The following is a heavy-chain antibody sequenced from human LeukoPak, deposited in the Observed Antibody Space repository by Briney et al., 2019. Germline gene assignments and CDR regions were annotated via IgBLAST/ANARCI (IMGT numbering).Heavy chain of an antibody. D-gene: IGHD6-13*01. CDR3: ARLSSSSGSWSIHDY. J-gene: IGHJ4*02. V-gene: IGHV1-18*01. Sequence: GASVKVSCKASGYTFTSYGISWVRQAPGQGLEWMGWISAYNGNTNYAQKLQGRVTMTTDTSTSTAYMELRSLRSDDTAVYYCARLSSSSGSWSIHDYWGQGTLVTVSS. CDR1: GYTFTSYG. CDR2: ISAYNGNT.